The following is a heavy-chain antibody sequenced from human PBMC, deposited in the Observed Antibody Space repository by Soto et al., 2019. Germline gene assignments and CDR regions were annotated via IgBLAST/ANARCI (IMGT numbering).Heavy chain of an antibody. D-gene: IGHD2-2*01. J-gene: IGHJ5*02. V-gene: IGHV4-39*01. CDR2: VYWTGST. CDR1: GDSITTNGYY. CDR3: ARVVPGAEAWFGP. Sequence: SETLSLTCSVSGDSITTNGYYWGWIRQPPGKGLQWIGNVYWTGSTFSHPSLTSRVFISVDTSKNEFSLRLSSVTAADTAVYYCARVVPGAEAWFGPWGQGTLVTVSS.